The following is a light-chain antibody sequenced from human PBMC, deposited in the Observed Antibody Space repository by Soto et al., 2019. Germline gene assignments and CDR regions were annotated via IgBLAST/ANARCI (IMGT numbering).Light chain of an antibody. J-gene: IGLJ2*01. Sequence: QLVLTQSPSASASLGASVKLTCTLSNGHSSYAIAWHQQQPEKGPRYLMKLNIDGSHSKGDGIPDRFSGSSSGAERYLTISSLQSEDEADYYCQTWDTGIRVVFGGGTKLTVL. CDR2: LNIDGSH. CDR1: NGHSSYA. CDR3: QTWDTGIRVV. V-gene: IGLV4-69*01.